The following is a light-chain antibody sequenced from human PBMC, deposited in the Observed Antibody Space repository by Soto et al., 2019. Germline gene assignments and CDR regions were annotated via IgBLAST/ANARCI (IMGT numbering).Light chain of an antibody. V-gene: IGKV1-12*01. CDR2: TAY. CDR3: PQAGSFPPT. Sequence: DIQMTQSPSSVSASVGDRVTITCRASQGISSWLACYQQKPGKAPELLIYTAYSMQSGVPSRFSGSGSGTDFTLTISSVQTEDSGTYFCPQAGSFPPTFGQGTKVEIK. CDR1: QGISSW. J-gene: IGKJ1*01.